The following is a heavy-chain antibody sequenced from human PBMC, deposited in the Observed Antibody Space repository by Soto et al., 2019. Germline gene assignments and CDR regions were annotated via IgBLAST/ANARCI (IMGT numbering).Heavy chain of an antibody. Sequence: GGSLRLSCAASGFTFSSYVMNWVRQAPGKGLEWVSSISGSGGSTYYADSVKGRFTISRDNSKNTLYLQMNSLKIEDTAVYYCARGPDVLTGYYGPNEYRGQGTLVTVSS. J-gene: IGHJ4*02. V-gene: IGHV3-23*01. CDR3: ARGPDVLTGYYGPNEY. CDR1: GFTFSSYV. D-gene: IGHD3-9*01. CDR2: ISGSGGST.